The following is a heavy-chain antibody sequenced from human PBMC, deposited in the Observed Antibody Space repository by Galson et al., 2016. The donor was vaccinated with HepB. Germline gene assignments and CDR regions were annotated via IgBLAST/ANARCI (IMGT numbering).Heavy chain of an antibody. V-gene: IGHV3-21*01. CDR2: ISSSSSYI. Sequence: SLRLSCAASGFTFSSYSMNWVRQAPGKGLEWVSSISSSSSYIYYADSVKGRFTISRDNAKNSLYLQMNSLRAEDTAVYYCARDGYCSGGSCPVHPEGFYGMDVWGRGTTVTISS. CDR3: ARDGYCSGGSCPVHPEGFYGMDV. CDR1: GFTFSSYS. D-gene: IGHD2-15*01. J-gene: IGHJ6*02.